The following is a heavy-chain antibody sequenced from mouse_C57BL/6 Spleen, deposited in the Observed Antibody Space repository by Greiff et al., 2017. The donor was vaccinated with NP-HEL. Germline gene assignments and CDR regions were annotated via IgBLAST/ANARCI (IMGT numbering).Heavy chain of an antibody. CDR1: GFTFSDYY. CDR2: ISNGGGST. D-gene: IGHD1-1*01. V-gene: IGHV5-12*01. Sequence: EVKLVESGGGLVQPGGSLKLSCAASGFTFSDYYMYWVRQTPEKRLEWVAYISNGGGSTYYPDTVKGRFTISSYNAKHTLYLEMSRLKSEETAMYYGARQGYYYGSSYDWYFDVWGTGTTVTVSA. CDR3: ARQGYYYGSSYDWYFDV. J-gene: IGHJ1*03.